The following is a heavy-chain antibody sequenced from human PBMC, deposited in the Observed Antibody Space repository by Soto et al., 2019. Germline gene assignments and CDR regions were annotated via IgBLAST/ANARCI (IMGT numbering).Heavy chain of an antibody. Sequence: QGQLVQSGAEVKKPWSSVKVSCKASGGTFSSYAISWVRPAPGQGLEWMGGSIPIFGTANYAQKFQGRVTITADESTSTAYMELSSLRSEDTAVYYCARDAQYYYDRSGYYDYWGQGTLVTVSS. V-gene: IGHV1-69*01. CDR3: ARDAQYYYDRSGYYDY. CDR1: GGTFSSYA. D-gene: IGHD3-22*01. J-gene: IGHJ4*02. CDR2: SIPIFGTA.